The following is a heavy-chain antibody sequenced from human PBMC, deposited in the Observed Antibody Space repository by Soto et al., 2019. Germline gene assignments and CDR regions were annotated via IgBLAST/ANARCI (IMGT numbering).Heavy chain of an antibody. CDR1: GFTFSSYA. Sequence: SVGSLRLSCAASGFTFSSYAMSWVRQAPGKGLEWVSGISGSGGSTYYADSVKGRFTISRDNSKNTLYLQMNSLRAEDTAVHYCAKTLTTLTAWGQGTLVTVSS. CDR3: AKTLTTLTA. V-gene: IGHV3-23*01. CDR2: ISGSGGST. D-gene: IGHD4-17*01. J-gene: IGHJ5*02.